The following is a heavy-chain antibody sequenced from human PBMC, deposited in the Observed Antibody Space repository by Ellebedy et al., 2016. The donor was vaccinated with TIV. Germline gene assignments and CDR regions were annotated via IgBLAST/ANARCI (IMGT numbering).Heavy chain of an antibody. D-gene: IGHD6-19*01. V-gene: IGHV1-69*04. CDR1: GGTFSSYA. J-gene: IGHJ5*02. CDR3: AREPSGVGWYDSSWFDP. Sequence: AASVKVSCKASGGTFSSYAISWVRQAPGHGLEWMGRIIPILGIANYAQKFQGRVTITADKSTSKASMDLSSLRSEDTAVYYCAREPSGVGWYDSSWFDPWGQGTLVTVSS. CDR2: IIPILGIA.